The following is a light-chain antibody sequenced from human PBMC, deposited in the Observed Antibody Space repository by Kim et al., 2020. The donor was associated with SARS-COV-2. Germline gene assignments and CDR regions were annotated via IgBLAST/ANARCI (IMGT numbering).Light chain of an antibody. CDR3: QSADSSDTFWV. CDR1: ALPKQY. Sequence: PGQTARITCSGDALPKQYVYWFQQKPGQAPVVVIYEDTERPSGIPERFSGSTSGTTVTLTISGVQAEDEADYYCQSADSSDTFWVFGGGTKLTVL. CDR2: EDT. V-gene: IGLV3-25*03. J-gene: IGLJ3*02.